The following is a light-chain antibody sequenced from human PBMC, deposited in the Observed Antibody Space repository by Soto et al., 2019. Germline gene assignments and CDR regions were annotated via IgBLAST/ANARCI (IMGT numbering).Light chain of an antibody. CDR3: QQYGSSPT. CDR1: QSVGKNY. Sequence: EILMTQSPATLSVSAGERATLSCRASQSVGKNYLAWYQHKSGHAPSLLIYGASTRATGIPAMFSGSGSGTEFTLTISRLEPEDFAVYYCQQYGSSPTFGQGTKVDIK. V-gene: IGKV3-20*01. CDR2: GAS. J-gene: IGKJ1*01.